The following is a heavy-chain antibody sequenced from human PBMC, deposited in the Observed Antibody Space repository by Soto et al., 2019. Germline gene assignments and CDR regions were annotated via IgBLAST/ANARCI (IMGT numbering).Heavy chain of an antibody. V-gene: IGHV3-53*01. J-gene: IGHJ1*01. Sequence: GGSLRLSCAASGFTVSSNYMSWVRQAPGKGLEWVSVIYSGGSTYYTDSVKGRFTISRDNSKNTLYLQMNSLRAEDTAVYYCARAGGSIAAAGIDLDYFQHWGQGTLVTVSS. D-gene: IGHD6-13*01. CDR3: ARAGGSIAAAGIDLDYFQH. CDR2: IYSGGST. CDR1: GFTVSSNY.